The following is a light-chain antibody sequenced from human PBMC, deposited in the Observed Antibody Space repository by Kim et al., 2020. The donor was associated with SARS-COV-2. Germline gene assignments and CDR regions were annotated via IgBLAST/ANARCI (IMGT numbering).Light chain of an antibody. CDR2: GAS. Sequence: LSPVESATPSCRASQSVSSTCLAWYQQKPGQAPRLLIYGASSRATGIPDRFSGSGSGTDFTLTISRLEPEDFAVYYCQQYGSSPYTFGQGTKLEIK. CDR3: QQYGSSPYT. J-gene: IGKJ2*01. CDR1: QSVSSTC. V-gene: IGKV3-20*01.